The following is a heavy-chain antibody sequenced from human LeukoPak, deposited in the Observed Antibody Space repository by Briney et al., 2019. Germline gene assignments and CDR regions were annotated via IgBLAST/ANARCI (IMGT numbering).Heavy chain of an antibody. CDR1: GFTFDDYA. CDR3: ARALLLWFGELPDGAFDI. J-gene: IGHJ3*02. V-gene: IGHV3-9*01. D-gene: IGHD3-10*01. Sequence: GGSLRLSCAASGFTFDDYAMHWVRQAPGKGLEWVSGISWNSGSIGYADSVKGRFTISRDNAKNSLYLQMNSLRAEDTAVYYCARALLLWFGELPDGAFDIWGQGTMVTVSS. CDR2: ISWNSGSI.